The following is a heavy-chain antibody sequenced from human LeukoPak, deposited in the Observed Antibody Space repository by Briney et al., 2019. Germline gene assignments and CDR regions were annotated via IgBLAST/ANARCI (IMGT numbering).Heavy chain of an antibody. J-gene: IGHJ5*02. D-gene: IGHD2-2*01. V-gene: IGHV3-30*02. CDR2: IRYDGSNK. CDR1: GFTVSSNY. Sequence: GGSLRLSCAASGFTVSSNYMSWVRQAPGKGLEWVAFIRYDGSNKYYADSVKGRFTISRDNSKNTLYLQMNSLRAEDTAVYYCAKDGGYCSSTSCPEDNWFDPWGQGTLVTVSS. CDR3: AKDGGYCSSTSCPEDNWFDP.